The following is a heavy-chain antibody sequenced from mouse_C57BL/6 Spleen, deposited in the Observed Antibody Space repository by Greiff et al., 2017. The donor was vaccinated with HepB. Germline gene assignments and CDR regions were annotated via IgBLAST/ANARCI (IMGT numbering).Heavy chain of an antibody. CDR2: IRNKANGYTT. Sequence: EVKVVESGGGLVQPGGSLSLSCAASGFTFTDYYMSWVRQPPGKALEWLGFIRNKANGYTTEYSASVKGRFTISRDNSQSILYLQMNALRAEDSATYYCARYNWALGNYFDYWGQGTTLTVSS. D-gene: IGHD4-1*01. CDR3: ARYNWALGNYFDY. CDR1: GFTFTDYY. J-gene: IGHJ2*01. V-gene: IGHV7-3*01.